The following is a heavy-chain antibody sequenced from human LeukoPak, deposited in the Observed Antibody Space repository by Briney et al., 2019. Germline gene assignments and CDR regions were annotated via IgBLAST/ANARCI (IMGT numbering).Heavy chain of an antibody. J-gene: IGHJ5*02. CDR1: GGSISSYY. Sequence: PSETLSLTCTVSGGSISSYYWSWIRQPPGKGLEWIGYIYHSGSTYYNPSLKSRVTISVDRSKNQFSLKLSSVTAADTAVYYCARRGAYCGGDCYTEMSWFDPWGQGTLVTVSS. D-gene: IGHD2-21*01. CDR2: IYHSGST. V-gene: IGHV4-59*12. CDR3: ARRGAYCGGDCYTEMSWFDP.